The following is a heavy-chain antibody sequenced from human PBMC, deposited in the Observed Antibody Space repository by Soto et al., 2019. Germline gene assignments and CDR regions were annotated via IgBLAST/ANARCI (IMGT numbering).Heavy chain of an antibody. D-gene: IGHD2-21*02. CDR3: VRPITTAPISSAFDI. Sequence: QLQLQESGPGLVKPSETLSLTCTVSGGSISSSSYYWGWIRQPPGKGLEWIGSIYYSGSTYYNPSLKSRVTISVDTSKNQFSLKLSSVTAADTAVYYCVRPITTAPISSAFDIWGQGTMVTVSS. V-gene: IGHV4-39*01. CDR2: IYYSGST. J-gene: IGHJ3*02. CDR1: GGSISSSSYY.